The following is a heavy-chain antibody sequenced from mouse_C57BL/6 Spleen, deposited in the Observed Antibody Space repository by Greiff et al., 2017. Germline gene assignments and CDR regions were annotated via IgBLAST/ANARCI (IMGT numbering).Heavy chain of an antibody. J-gene: IGHJ2*01. CDR3: TGDYDDYFDY. Sequence: EVNVVESGGGLVQPGGSMKLSCVASGFTISNYWMNWVRQSPEKGLEWVAQIRLKSDNYATHYAESVKVRFTISRDDSNSSVYLQMNNLRAEDTGIYYCTGDYDDYFDYWGQGTTLTVSS. CDR1: GFTISNYW. CDR2: IRLKSDNYAT. D-gene: IGHD2-4*01. V-gene: IGHV6-3*01.